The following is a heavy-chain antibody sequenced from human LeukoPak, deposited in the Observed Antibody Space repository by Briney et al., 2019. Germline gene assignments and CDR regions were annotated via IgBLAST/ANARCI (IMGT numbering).Heavy chain of an antibody. J-gene: IGHJ4*02. CDR2: IIPILGLA. Sequence: GASVKVSCKASGGTFSSYAISWVRQAPGQGLEWMGRIIPILGLANYAQKFQGRVTITADKSTSTAYMELSSLRSEDTAVYYCARDSSSWDRDDDYWGQGTLVTVSS. V-gene: IGHV1-69*04. CDR3: ARDSSSWDRDDDY. D-gene: IGHD6-13*01. CDR1: GGTFSSYA.